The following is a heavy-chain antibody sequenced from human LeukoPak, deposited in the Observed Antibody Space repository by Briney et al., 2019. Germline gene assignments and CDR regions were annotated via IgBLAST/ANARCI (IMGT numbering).Heavy chain of an antibody. D-gene: IGHD3-22*01. CDR2: ISRHGGNT. CDR3: ARDPRDYYDSSGRFDY. J-gene: IGHJ4*02. V-gene: IGHV3-64*01. Sequence: GGSLRLSCAVSGFTFSDYAMHWVRQAPGKGLEYVSAISRHGGNTYYANSVKDRFTISRDNAKNSLYLQMNSLRAEDTAVYYCARDPRDYYDSSGRFDYWGQGTLVTVSS. CDR1: GFTFSDYA.